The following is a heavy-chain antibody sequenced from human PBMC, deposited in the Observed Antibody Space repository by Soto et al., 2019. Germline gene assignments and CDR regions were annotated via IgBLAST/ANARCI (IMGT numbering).Heavy chain of an antibody. Sequence: GGSLRLSCAASGFTFSSYGMHWVRQAPGKGLEWVAVIWYDGSNKYYADSVKGRFTISKDNSKNTLYLQMNSLRAEDTAVYYCARDKYSSPYYYGMDVWGQGTTVTVSS. J-gene: IGHJ6*02. CDR3: ARDKYSSPYYYGMDV. CDR1: GFTFSSYG. V-gene: IGHV3-33*01. CDR2: IWYDGSNK. D-gene: IGHD6-6*01.